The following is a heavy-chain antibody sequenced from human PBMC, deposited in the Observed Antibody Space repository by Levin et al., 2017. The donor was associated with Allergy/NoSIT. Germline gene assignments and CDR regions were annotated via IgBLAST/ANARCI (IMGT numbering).Heavy chain of an antibody. CDR1: GASISSYY. V-gene: IGHV4-59*01. Sequence: SETLSLTCTVSGASISSYYWSWIRQPPGKGLEWIGYIYYSGNTNYNPSLKSRITISLDTSKNEFSLKLRSVTAADTAVYYCAREYGGDWYFDLWGRGTLVTVSS. J-gene: IGHJ2*01. CDR2: IYYSGNT. CDR3: AREYGGDWYFDL. D-gene: IGHD2-21*01.